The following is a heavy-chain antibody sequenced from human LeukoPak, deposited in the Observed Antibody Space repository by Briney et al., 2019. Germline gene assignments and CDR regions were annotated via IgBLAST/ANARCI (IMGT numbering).Heavy chain of an antibody. CDR3: ARRGSSGWYWHFDY. J-gene: IGHJ4*02. Sequence: SETLSLTCTVSGGSISSSSYYWGWIRQPPGKGLEWIGSIYYRGSTYYNPSLKSRVTISVDTSKNQFSLKLSSVTAADTAVYYCARRGSSGWYWHFDYWGQGTLVTVSS. V-gene: IGHV4-39*01. CDR2: IYYRGST. CDR1: GGSISSSSYY. D-gene: IGHD6-19*01.